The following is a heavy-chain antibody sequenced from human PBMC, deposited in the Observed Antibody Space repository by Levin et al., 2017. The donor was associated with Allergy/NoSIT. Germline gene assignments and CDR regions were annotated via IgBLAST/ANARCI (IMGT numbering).Heavy chain of an antibody. V-gene: IGHV4/OR15-8*01. Sequence: NTSETLSLTCAVSGVSMSTNNWWMWVRQAPGKGLEWIGEIYPSGSLNYNPSFESRVTMSVDKSRNQFSLKLSSVTAADSAVYYCARETGAGTDKGFDFWGQGTLVTVSS. D-gene: IGHD3-10*01. CDR3: ARETGAGTDKGFDF. J-gene: IGHJ4*02. CDR1: GVSMSTNNW. CDR2: IYPSGSL.